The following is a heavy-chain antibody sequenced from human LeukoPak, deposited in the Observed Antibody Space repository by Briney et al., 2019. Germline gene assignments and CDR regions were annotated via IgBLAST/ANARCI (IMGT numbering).Heavy chain of an antibody. Sequence: ASVKVSCKTSGYTFTSYDINWVRQATGQGLEWMGWMNPKSGNTGSAQRFQGRVTMTRDTSISTAYMELSSLRSEDTAVYYCARVWGAIDYWGQGTLVTVSS. V-gene: IGHV1-8*01. CDR1: GYTFTSYD. D-gene: IGHD1-26*01. CDR2: MNPKSGNT. CDR3: ARVWGAIDY. J-gene: IGHJ4*02.